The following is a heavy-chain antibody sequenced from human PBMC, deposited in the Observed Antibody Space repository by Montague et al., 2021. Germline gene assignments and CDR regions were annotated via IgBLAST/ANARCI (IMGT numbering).Heavy chain of an antibody. CDR2: INHSGST. V-gene: IGHV4-34*01. D-gene: IGHD3-10*01. CDR3: ARRGGTMVRGVKGYMDV. Sequence: SETLSLTRAVYGGSFSGYYWSWIRQPPGKGLEWIGEINHSGSTNYNPSLKSRVTISVDTSKNQFSLKLSSVTAADTAVYYCARRGGTMVRGVKGYMDVWGKGTTVTVSS. CDR1: GGSFSGYY. J-gene: IGHJ6*03.